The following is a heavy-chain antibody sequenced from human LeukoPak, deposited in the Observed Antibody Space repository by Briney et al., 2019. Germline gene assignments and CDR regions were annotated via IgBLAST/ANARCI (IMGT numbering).Heavy chain of an antibody. V-gene: IGHV4-59*01. CDR1: GASFNNYS. CDR2: MYYSGST. D-gene: IGHD4-17*01. Sequence: SETLSLTCTVSGASFNNYSCHWIRQPPGKGLEWIGYMYYSGSTDYNPSLKSRVTMSLDTSKNQFSLNLSSVTAADTAVYYCARGPTVTTDYWGQGILVTVS. CDR3: ARGPTVTTDY. J-gene: IGHJ4*02.